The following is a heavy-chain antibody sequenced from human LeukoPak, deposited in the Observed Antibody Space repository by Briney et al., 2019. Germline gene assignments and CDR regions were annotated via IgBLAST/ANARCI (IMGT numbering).Heavy chain of an antibody. CDR1: GFTFSHYG. V-gene: IGHV3-33*06. CDR3: AKDAQRGFDYSNSLQN. D-gene: IGHD4-11*01. Sequence: GGSLRLSCAASGFTFSHYGMHWVRQPPGAGLEWVEVIWSDGSDKYYAKSVKGRFTISRDNSKNSLFLQMNSLRAEDTAIYYCAKDAQRGFDYSNSLQNWGQGILVTVSS. CDR2: IWSDGSDK. J-gene: IGHJ1*01.